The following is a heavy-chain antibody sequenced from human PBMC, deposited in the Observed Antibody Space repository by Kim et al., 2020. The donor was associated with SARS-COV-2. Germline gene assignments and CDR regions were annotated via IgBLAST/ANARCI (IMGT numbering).Heavy chain of an antibody. D-gene: IGHD3-22*01. CDR3: ARFITMIVVATQYNWFDP. J-gene: IGHJ5*02. V-gene: IGHV3-66*01. Sequence: KGRFTISRDNSKNTLYLQMNSLRAEDTAVYYCARFITMIVVATQYNWFDPWGQGTLVAVSS.